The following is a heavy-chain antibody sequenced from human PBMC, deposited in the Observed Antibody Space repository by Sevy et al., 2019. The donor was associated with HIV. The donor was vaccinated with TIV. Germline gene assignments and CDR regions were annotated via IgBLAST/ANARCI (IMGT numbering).Heavy chain of an antibody. CDR3: AKDHWSEYDSNPPYLRETYYYYMDV. V-gene: IGHV3-30*02. J-gene: IGHJ6*03. D-gene: IGHD3-16*01. Sequence: GGSLRLSCAASGFTFSSYGMHWVRQAPGKGLEWVAFIRYDGSNKYYADSVKGRFTISRDNSKNTLYLQMNSLRAEDTDVYYCAKDHWSEYDSNPPYLRETYYYYMDVWGKGTTVTVSS. CDR1: GFTFSSYG. CDR2: IRYDGSNK.